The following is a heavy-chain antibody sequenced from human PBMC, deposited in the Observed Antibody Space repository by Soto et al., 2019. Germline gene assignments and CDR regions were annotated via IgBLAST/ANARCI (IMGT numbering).Heavy chain of an antibody. CDR1: GDSVSNSGYY. J-gene: IGHJ5*02. Sequence: QLLLQESGPGLVKPSETLSLTCTVSGDSVSNSGYYWGWIRQSPGKRLEWIGSVTFSGSKYYNPSRRSRVTSAEDTSKTLISLKLRSVTAADTAVYYCARGSTWQGRDWFDPWGQGTLVTVSS. CDR3: ARGSTWQGRDWFDP. D-gene: IGHD6-13*01. V-gene: IGHV4-39*01. CDR2: VTFSGSK.